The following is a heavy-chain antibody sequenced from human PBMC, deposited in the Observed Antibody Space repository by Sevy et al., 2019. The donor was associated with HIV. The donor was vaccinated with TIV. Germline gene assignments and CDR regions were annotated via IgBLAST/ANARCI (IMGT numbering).Heavy chain of an antibody. Sequence: ASVKVSCKASGGTFSSYAISWVRQAPGQGLEWMGGIIPIFGTANYAQKFQGRVTITADESMSTAYMELSSLRSEDTAVYYCARVGVVVAATGWFDPWGQGTLVTVSS. V-gene: IGHV1-69*13. CDR3: ARVGVVVAATGWFDP. J-gene: IGHJ5*02. D-gene: IGHD2-15*01. CDR2: IIPIFGTA. CDR1: GGTFSSYA.